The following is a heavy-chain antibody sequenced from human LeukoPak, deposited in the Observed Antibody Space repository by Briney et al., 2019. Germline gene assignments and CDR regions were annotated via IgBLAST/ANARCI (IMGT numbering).Heavy chain of an antibody. J-gene: IGHJ3*02. D-gene: IGHD4-17*01. V-gene: IGHV3-33*01. Sequence: GRSLRLSCAASGFTFSSYGMHWVRQAPGKGPEWVAVIWYDGSNKYYADSVKGRFTISRDNSKNTLYLQMNSLRAEDTAVYYCARDSAYGDYLGAFDIWGQGTMVTVSS. CDR1: GFTFSSYG. CDR2: IWYDGSNK. CDR3: ARDSAYGDYLGAFDI.